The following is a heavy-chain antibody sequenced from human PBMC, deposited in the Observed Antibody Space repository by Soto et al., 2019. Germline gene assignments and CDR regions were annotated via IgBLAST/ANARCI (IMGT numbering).Heavy chain of an antibody. D-gene: IGHD5-12*01. V-gene: IGHV6-1*01. CDR3: ARVRGYSGYEYYYYGMDV. CDR1: GDSVSSNSAA. J-gene: IGHJ6*02. CDR2: TYYRSKWYN. Sequence: PSQTLSLTCVISGDSVSSNSAAWNWIRQSPSRGLEWLGRTYYRSKWYNDYAVSVKSRITINPDTSKNQFSLQLNSVTPEDTAVYYCARVRGYSGYEYYYYGMDVWGQGTTVTVSS.